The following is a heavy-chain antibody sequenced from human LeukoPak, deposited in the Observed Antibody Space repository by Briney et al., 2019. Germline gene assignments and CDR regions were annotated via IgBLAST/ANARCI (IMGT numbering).Heavy chain of an antibody. CDR1: GYTFTSYG. CDR2: ISAYNGNT. D-gene: IGHD3-3*01. Sequence: ASXKVSCKASGYTFTSYGISWVRQAPGQGLEWMGWISAYNGNTNYAQKLQGRVTMTTDTSTSTAYMELRSLRSDDTAVYYCARVLSISTAFWSGYNDYWGQGTLVTVSS. J-gene: IGHJ4*02. CDR3: ARVLSISTAFWSGYNDY. V-gene: IGHV1-18*01.